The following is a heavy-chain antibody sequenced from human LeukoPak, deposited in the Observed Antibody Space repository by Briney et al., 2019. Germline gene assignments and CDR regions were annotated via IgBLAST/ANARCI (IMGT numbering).Heavy chain of an antibody. D-gene: IGHD3-22*01. CDR1: GFTFSNAW. Sequence: GGSLRLSCAASGFTFSNAWMSWVRQAPGKGLEWVGRIKSKTDGGTTDDAAPVKGRFTISRDDSKNTVYLQMNSLKTEDTAVYYCTTDPSDSSGSYGGYWGQGTLVTVSS. CDR2: IKSKTDGGTT. V-gene: IGHV3-15*01. J-gene: IGHJ4*02. CDR3: TTDPSDSSGSYGGY.